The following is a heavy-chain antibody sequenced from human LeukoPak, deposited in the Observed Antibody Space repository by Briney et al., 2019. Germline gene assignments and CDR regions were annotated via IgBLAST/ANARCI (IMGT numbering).Heavy chain of an antibody. CDR3: ARQVHGGGYYFDY. J-gene: IGHJ4*02. V-gene: IGHV4-39*01. CDR2: IYYSGST. Sequence: PSETLSLTCTVSGGSISSSSYYWGWIRQPPGKGLEWFGSIYYSGSTYYNPSLKSRVTISVDTSKNQFSLKLSSVTAADTAVYYCARQVHGGGYYFDYWGQGTLVTVSS. CDR1: GGSISSSSYY. D-gene: IGHD3-10*01.